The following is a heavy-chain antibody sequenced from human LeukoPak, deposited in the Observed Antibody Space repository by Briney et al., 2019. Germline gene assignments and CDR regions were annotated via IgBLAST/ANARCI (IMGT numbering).Heavy chain of an antibody. CDR3: ARASWLDYYFDH. V-gene: IGHV3-7*05. CDR1: GFTFSTYW. CDR2: IMQDGSQK. J-gene: IGHJ4*02. Sequence: GGSLRLSCAASGFTFSTYWMSWVRQVPGKGLEWVANIMQDGSQKYYVDSVKGRFTISRDNAKNSLYLQMNSLRPEDTAVYYCARASWLDYYFDHWGQGTLVTVSS. D-gene: IGHD6-19*01.